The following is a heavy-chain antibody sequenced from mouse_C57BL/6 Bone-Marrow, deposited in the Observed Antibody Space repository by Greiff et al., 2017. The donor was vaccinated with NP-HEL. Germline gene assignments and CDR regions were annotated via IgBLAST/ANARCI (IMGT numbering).Heavy chain of an antibody. CDR2: INPYNGGT. CDR1: GYTFTDYY. D-gene: IGHD4-1*01. V-gene: IGHV1-19*01. Sequence: EVQLVESGPVLVKPGASVKMSCKASGYTFTDYYMNWVKQSHGKSLEWIGVINPYNGGTSYNQTFKGKATLTVDKSSSTAYMELNSLTSEDSAVYCCARAWDVGFAYWGQGTLVTVSA. CDR3: ARAWDVGFAY. J-gene: IGHJ3*01.